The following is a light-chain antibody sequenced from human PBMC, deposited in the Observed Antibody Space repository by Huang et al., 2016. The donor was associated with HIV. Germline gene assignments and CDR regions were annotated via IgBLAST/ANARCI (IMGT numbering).Light chain of an antibody. CDR1: QSVSSY. Sequence: EIVLTQSPATLSLPPGERATLSCRASQSVSSYVAWYQQRLGQAPRLLIYDASNRATGIPARFSGSVSGTDFTLTISSLEPEDFAVYYCQQRTNWPQLTFGGGTKVEIK. CDR3: QQRTNWPQLT. V-gene: IGKV3-11*01. J-gene: IGKJ4*01. CDR2: DAS.